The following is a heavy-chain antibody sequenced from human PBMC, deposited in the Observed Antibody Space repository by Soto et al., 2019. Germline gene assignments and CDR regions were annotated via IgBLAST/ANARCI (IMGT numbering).Heavy chain of an antibody. D-gene: IGHD3-10*01. CDR2: ISHDGSNT. CDR3: AKPYYGAGSYYPDAFDV. V-gene: IGHV3-30*18. J-gene: IGHJ3*01. CDR1: GFSFSSYA. Sequence: QVQLVESGGGVVQPGTSLRLSCGASGFSFSSYAMNWVRQAPGKGLEWVAVISHDGSNTYYVGSVKGRFTISRDNSENTLFLQMNSPRAEDTAVYYCAKPYYGAGSYYPDAFDVWGQGTSVTVSS.